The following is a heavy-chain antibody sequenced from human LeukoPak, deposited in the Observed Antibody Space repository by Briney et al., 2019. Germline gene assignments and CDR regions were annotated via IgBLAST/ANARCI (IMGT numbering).Heavy chain of an antibody. CDR1: GGSISNYY. CDR3: ARSRDPDSSGLFDY. J-gene: IGHJ4*02. CDR2: VFASGSP. Sequence: SETLSLTCTVSGGSISNYYWSWIRQPAGKGLEWIGRVFASGSPHYNPSLESRVTMSPDASKNQFSLKVNSVTAADTAVYYCARSRDPDSSGLFDYWGQGTLVTVSS. V-gene: IGHV4-4*07. D-gene: IGHD3-22*01.